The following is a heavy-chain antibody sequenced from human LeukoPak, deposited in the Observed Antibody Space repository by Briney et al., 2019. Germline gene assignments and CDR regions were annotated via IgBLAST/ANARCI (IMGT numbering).Heavy chain of an antibody. CDR3: AIPPLTGTGSSRPLAGVDA. CDR1: GFAFRIFG. D-gene: IGHD3-10*01. Sequence: GGSLRLSCAASGFAFRIFGLNWVRQAPGKGPEWVSYIDARSGITYYADSVQGRFTISRDDARESVFLQMDGLRVDDTAVYYCAIPPLTGTGSSRPLAGVDAWGQGTTVTVSS. J-gene: IGHJ6*02. CDR2: IDARSGIT. V-gene: IGHV3-48*04.